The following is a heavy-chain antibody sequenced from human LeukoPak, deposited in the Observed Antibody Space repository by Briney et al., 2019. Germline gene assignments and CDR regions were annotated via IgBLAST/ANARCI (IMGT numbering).Heavy chain of an antibody. CDR1: GYTFTTYD. CDR3: ARVKVGATTGDY. J-gene: IGHJ4*02. CDR2: ISTYNGNT. D-gene: IGHD1-26*01. Sequence: ASVKVSCKASGYTFTTYDISWARQAPGQGLEWMGWISTYNGNTNYAQKVQGRVTMTTDTSTSTAYMELRSLRSDDTAVYYCARVKVGATTGDYWGQGTLVTVSS. V-gene: IGHV1-18*01.